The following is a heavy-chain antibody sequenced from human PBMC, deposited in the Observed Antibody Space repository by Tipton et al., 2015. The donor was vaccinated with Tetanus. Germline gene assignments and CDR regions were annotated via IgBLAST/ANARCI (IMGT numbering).Heavy chain of an antibody. Sequence: QLVQSGAEVKKPGASVKVSCKASGYTFTNYGINWVRQAPGQGLEWMGWNSGYNGNTNYAQKLQGRVTMTTDTSTNTAYMELRSLRSDDTAVYYCARLVRQWLVPGDYWGQGTLVTVSS. CDR2: NSGYNGNT. CDR3: ARLVRQWLVPGDY. J-gene: IGHJ4*02. D-gene: IGHD6-19*01. CDR1: GYTFTNYG. V-gene: IGHV1-18*01.